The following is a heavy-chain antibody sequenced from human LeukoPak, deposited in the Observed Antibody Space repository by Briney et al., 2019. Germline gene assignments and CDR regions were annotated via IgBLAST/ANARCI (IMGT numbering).Heavy chain of an antibody. D-gene: IGHD1-26*01. CDR3: AKYGPQDSGSSHFDY. J-gene: IGHJ4*02. Sequence: GGSLRLSCAASGFTFSSYAMSWVRQAPGKGLEWVSAIRDSGSSTHYADSVKGRFTTSRDNSKNTLFLQVNSLRAEDTAIYYCAKYGPQDSGSSHFDYWGQGALVTVSS. CDR2: IRDSGSST. CDR1: GFTFSSYA. V-gene: IGHV3-23*01.